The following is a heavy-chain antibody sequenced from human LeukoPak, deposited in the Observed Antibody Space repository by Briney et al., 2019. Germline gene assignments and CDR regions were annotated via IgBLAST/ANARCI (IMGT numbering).Heavy chain of an antibody. CDR3: ARNWFNSIPLQNWFDP. D-gene: IGHD3-9*01. V-gene: IGHV1-18*01. J-gene: IGHJ5*02. CDR2: ISAFNGKT. CDR1: GYSFTRYG. Sequence: ASVKVSCKGSGYSFTRYGISWIRQAPGQGLEWMGWISAFNGKTSYGQKFQGRVTMTTDTSTSTAYMELRSLRFDDTAVYYCARNWFNSIPLQNWFDPWGQGTLVTVSS.